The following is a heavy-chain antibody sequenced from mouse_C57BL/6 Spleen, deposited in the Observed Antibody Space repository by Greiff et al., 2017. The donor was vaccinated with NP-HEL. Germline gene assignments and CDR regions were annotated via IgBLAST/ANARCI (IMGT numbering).Heavy chain of an antibody. V-gene: IGHV1-55*01. CDR2: IYPGSGST. CDR1: GYTFTSYW. J-gene: IGHJ3*01. CDR3: ARRDDGYYVIAY. D-gene: IGHD2-3*01. Sequence: QVQLQQPGAELVKPGASVKMSCKASGYTFTSYWITWVKQRPGQGLEWIGDIYPGSGSTNYNEKFKSKATLTVYTSSSTAYMQLSSLTSEDSAVYYCARRDDGYYVIAYWGQGTLVTVSA.